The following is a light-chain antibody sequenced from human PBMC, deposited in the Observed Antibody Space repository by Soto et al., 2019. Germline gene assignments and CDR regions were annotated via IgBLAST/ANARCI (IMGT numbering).Light chain of an antibody. CDR3: QQYYSPPLT. V-gene: IGKV4-1*01. Sequence: DIVMTQSPDSLAVSLGERATINCKSSQSVLYSSNNKNYLAWYQQKPGQPPKLLIYWASTRESGVPDRFSGSGSGTDFTLPISSLQAEDVAVYYCQQYYSPPLTFGGGTKVEIK. CDR2: WAS. J-gene: IGKJ4*01. CDR1: QSVLYSSNNKNY.